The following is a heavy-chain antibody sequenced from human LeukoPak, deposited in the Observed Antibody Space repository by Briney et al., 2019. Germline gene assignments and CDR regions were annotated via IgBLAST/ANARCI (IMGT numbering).Heavy chain of an antibody. V-gene: IGHV3-7*01. CDR1: GFTFSSYW. J-gene: IGHJ4*02. Sequence: GGSLRLSCAASGFTFSSYWMSWVRQAPGNGLEWVANIKQDVRERNYVDSVKGRFTISRDNAKNSLYLQMNSLRAEDTAVYYCARDSSDYHRGLIDSWGQGTLVTVSS. D-gene: IGHD4-17*01. CDR2: IKQDVRER. CDR3: ARDSSDYHRGLIDS.